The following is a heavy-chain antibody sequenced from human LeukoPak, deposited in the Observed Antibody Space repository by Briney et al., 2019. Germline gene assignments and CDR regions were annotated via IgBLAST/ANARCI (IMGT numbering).Heavy chain of an antibody. Sequence: ASVKVSCKTFGYTFTDYYFHWVRQAPGQGLEWMGGFDPEDGETIYAQKFQGRVTMTEDTSTDTAYMELSSLRSEDTAVYYCATDWPVGADYWGQGTLVTVSS. CDR2: FDPEDGET. CDR1: GYTFTDYY. V-gene: IGHV1-24*01. J-gene: IGHJ4*02. D-gene: IGHD1-26*01. CDR3: ATDWPVGADY.